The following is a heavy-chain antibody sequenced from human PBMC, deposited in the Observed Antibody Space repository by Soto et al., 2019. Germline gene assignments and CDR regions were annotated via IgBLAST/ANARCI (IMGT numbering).Heavy chain of an antibody. J-gene: IGHJ4*02. CDR1: GYSITTGYY. CDR2: VYHSGRT. Sequence: SETLSLTCAVSGYSITTGYYWGWVRRPPGKGLEWIGSVYHSGRTSYNPSLESRVTISVDTSKNQFSLRLSSVTAADTAVYYCARGVNDYDSSGFYPRDYWGQGILVTVSS. D-gene: IGHD3-22*01. V-gene: IGHV4-38-2*01. CDR3: ARGVNDYDSSGFYPRDY.